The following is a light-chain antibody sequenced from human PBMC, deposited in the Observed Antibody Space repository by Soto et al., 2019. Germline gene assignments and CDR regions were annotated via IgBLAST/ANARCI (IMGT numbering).Light chain of an antibody. V-gene: IGLV2-14*01. Sequence: QSVLTQPASVSGSPGQSITISCTRTSSDVGGYNYVSWYQQHPGKAPKLMIYEVSNRPSGVSNRFSGSKSGNTASLTISGLQAEDEADYYCSSYTSSRGVVFGGGTQLTVL. CDR3: SSYTSSRGVV. CDR1: SSDVGGYNY. CDR2: EVS. J-gene: IGLJ2*01.